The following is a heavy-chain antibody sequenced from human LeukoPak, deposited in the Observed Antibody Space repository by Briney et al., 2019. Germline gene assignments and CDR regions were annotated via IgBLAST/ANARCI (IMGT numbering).Heavy chain of an antibody. V-gene: IGHV3-23*01. CDR2: ISGSDGST. CDR3: AKDGRVSSYGDWSDY. CDR1: GFTFSSYG. J-gene: IGHJ4*02. Sequence: PGGSLRLSCAASGFTFSSYGMSWVRQAPGKGLEWVSSISGSDGSTYYADSVKGRFTISRDSSKNTLYLQMNSLKAEDTAVYDCAKDGRVSSYGDWSDYWGQGTLVTVSS. D-gene: IGHD4-17*01.